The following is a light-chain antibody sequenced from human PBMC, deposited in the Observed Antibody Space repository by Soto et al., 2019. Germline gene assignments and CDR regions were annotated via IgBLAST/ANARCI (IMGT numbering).Light chain of an antibody. CDR2: EVS. V-gene: IGLV2-14*01. Sequence: QSVLTQPASVSGSPGLSITISCTGTNSDVGGYTYVSWYQQHPGKAPKLLIYEVSNRPSGVSNRFSGSKSGNTASLTISGLQAEDEADYYCSSYTSSSTRVFGPGTKVTVL. CDR1: NSDVGGYTY. CDR3: SSYTSSSTRV. J-gene: IGLJ1*01.